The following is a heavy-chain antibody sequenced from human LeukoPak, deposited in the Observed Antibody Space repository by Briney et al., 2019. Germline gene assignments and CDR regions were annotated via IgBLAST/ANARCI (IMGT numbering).Heavy chain of an antibody. CDR3: ATLTTVVTAYYFDY. CDR2: IYHSGST. Sequence: SQTLSLTCTVSGGSISSGGYYWSWIRQPPGKGLEWIGYIYHSGSTYYNPSLKSRVTISVDRSKNQFSLKLSSVTAADTAVYYCATLTTVVTAYYFDYWGQGTLVTVSS. CDR1: GGSISSGGYY. V-gene: IGHV4-30-2*01. D-gene: IGHD4-23*01. J-gene: IGHJ4*02.